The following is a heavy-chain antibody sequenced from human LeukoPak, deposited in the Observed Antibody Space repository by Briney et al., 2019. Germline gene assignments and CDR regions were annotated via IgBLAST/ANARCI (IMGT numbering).Heavy chain of an antibody. Sequence: ASVKVSCKASGGTFSSYATSWVRQAPGQGLEWMGGIIPIFGTANYAQKFQGRVTITAGESTSTAYMELSSLRSEDTAVYYCARDLIAVAGTPQGCFDYWGQGTLVTVSS. CDR3: ARDLIAVAGTPQGCFDY. V-gene: IGHV1-69*01. CDR2: IIPIFGTA. CDR1: GGTFSSYA. D-gene: IGHD6-19*01. J-gene: IGHJ4*02.